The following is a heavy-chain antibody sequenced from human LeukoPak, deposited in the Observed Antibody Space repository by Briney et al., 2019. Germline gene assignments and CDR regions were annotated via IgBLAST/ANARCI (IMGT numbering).Heavy chain of an antibody. CDR2: MNPNSGNT. CDR3: ARIAAAGNKRLNY. V-gene: IGHV1-8*01. J-gene: IGHJ4*02. Sequence: ASVKVSCKASGYTFTSYDINWVRQATGQGLEWRGWMNPNSGNTGYAQKFKGRIIVSRNTSISTAYMELSSLTSEDTAIYYCARIAAAGNKRLNYWGQGTLVTVAS. D-gene: IGHD6-13*01. CDR1: GYTFTSYD.